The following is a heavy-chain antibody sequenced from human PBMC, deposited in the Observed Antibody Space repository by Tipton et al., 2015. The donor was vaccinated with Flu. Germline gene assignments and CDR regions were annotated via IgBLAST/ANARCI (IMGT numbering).Heavy chain of an antibody. J-gene: IGHJ3*02. CDR1: GASINNYY. CDR2: IYYSGNT. Sequence: GASINNYYWSWIRQPPGKGLKWIGYIYYSGNTNYNPSLKSRVTMSLDASKSHFSLKLSSVTAADTAMYYCSSYYIRAFDIWGQGTMVTVSS. CDR3: SSYYIRAFDI. V-gene: IGHV4-59*01. D-gene: IGHD3-10*01.